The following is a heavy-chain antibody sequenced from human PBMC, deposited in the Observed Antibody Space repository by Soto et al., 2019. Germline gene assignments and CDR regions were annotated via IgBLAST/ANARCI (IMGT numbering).Heavy chain of an antibody. V-gene: IGHV3-53*03. Sequence: PGGSLRLSCAASGFTVSNNYISWVRQPPGKGLEWVSLIYSGGSTYYADSVKGRFTLSRDNSKNTVYLQMNSLRAEDTAVYYCARAEWGSSYTQYYYALDVSGQGSTVTVSS. CDR3: ARAEWGSSYTQYYYALDV. CDR1: GFTVSNNY. J-gene: IGHJ6*02. CDR2: IYSGGST. D-gene: IGHD6-13*01.